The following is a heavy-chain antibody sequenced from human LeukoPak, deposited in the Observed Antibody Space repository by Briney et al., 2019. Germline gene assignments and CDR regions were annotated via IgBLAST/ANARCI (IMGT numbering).Heavy chain of an antibody. CDR1: GFILSDYG. CDR3: VRERVLNHYYFDY. D-gene: IGHD1-14*01. Sequence: AGTLRLSRAASGFILSDYGMHWVRQAPGKGLEWVAVIWYDGSKKFYADSVKGRFTISRDNSRNTLSLQMNSLSAEDTAVYYCVRERVLNHYYFDYWGQGTLVTVSS. CDR2: IWYDGSKK. J-gene: IGHJ4*02. V-gene: IGHV3-33*01.